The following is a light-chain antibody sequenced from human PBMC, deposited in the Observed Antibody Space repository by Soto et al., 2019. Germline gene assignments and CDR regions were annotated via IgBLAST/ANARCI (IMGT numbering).Light chain of an antibody. Sequence: DIQMTQSPSSLSASVGDRVTITCRASQGIRNEIVWYQQKPGNPPKRLVYAASSLDSGVPSRFSGSGFGTDFTLTISSLQPEEFATYYCLRHNRSPHTFGRGTKLEI. V-gene: IGKV1-17*01. CDR1: QGIRNE. CDR2: AAS. CDR3: LRHNRSPHT. J-gene: IGKJ2*01.